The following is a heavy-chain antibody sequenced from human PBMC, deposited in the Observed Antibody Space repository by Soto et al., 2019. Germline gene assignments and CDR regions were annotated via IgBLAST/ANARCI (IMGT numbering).Heavy chain of an antibody. J-gene: IGHJ4*02. D-gene: IGHD2-15*01. Sequence: GSLRLSCAASGFTFSSYSMNWVRQAPGKGLEWVSSISSSSSYIYYADSVKGRFTISRDNAKNSLYLQMNSLRAEDTAVYYCARDYCSGGSCYGPYFDYWGQGTLVTVSS. CDR2: ISSSSSYI. CDR1: GFTFSSYS. CDR3: ARDYCSGGSCYGPYFDY. V-gene: IGHV3-21*01.